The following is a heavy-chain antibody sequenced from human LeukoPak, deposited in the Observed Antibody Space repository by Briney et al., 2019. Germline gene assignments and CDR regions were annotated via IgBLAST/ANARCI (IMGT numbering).Heavy chain of an antibody. V-gene: IGHV3-30*02. J-gene: IGHJ6*03. CDR2: IRYDGSNK. Sequence: PGGSLRLSCAASGFTFSSYGMHWVRQAPGKGLEWVAFIRYDGSNKYYADSVKGRFTISRDNAKNSLYLQMNSLRAEDTAVYYCARSELGYNYHYMDVWGKGTTVTISS. D-gene: IGHD3-10*01. CDR1: GFTFSSYG. CDR3: ARSELGYNYHYMDV.